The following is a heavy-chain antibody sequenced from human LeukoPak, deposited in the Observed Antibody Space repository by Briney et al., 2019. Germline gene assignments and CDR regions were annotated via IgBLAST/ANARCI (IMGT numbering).Heavy chain of an antibody. D-gene: IGHD3-10*01. Sequence: SVKVSCKASGGTFSSYAISWVRQAPGQGLEWMGGIIPIFGTANYAQKFQGRVTITADESTSTAYMELSSLRSEDTAVYYCARCPAGLYGSGSTHYYYYMDVWGKGTTVTISS. V-gene: IGHV1-69*13. CDR1: GGTFSSYA. CDR2: IIPIFGTA. J-gene: IGHJ6*03. CDR3: ARCPAGLYGSGSTHYYYYMDV.